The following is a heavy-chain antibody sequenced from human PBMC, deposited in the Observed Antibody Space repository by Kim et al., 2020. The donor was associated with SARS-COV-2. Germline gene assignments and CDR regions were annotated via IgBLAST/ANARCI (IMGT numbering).Heavy chain of an antibody. D-gene: IGHD6-13*01. Sequence: GGSLRLSCAASGFTFSSYGMHWVRQAPGKGLEWVAVISYDGSNKDYADSVKGRFTISRDNSKNTLYLQMNSLRAEDTAVYYCAKAVGSSWYSRSYYYYGMDVWGQGTTVTVSS. CDR1: GFTFSSYG. V-gene: IGHV3-30*18. CDR3: AKAVGSSWYSRSYYYYGMDV. CDR2: ISYDGSNK. J-gene: IGHJ6*02.